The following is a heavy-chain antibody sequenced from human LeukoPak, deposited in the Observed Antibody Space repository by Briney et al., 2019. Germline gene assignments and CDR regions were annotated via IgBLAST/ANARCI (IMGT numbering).Heavy chain of an antibody. CDR3: VRTTYYYDTSGHLGFDR. J-gene: IGHJ4*02. CDR2: IFHSGIS. Sequence: SETLSLTCAVSGYSISGGYYWGWIRQPPGKGLEWIGNIFHSGISHYNPSLSSRLTMSVDTSKNQFSLNLRSVTAADTAVYYCVRTTYYYDTSGHLGFDRWGQGTLATVSS. V-gene: IGHV4-38-2*01. D-gene: IGHD3-22*01. CDR1: GYSISGGYY.